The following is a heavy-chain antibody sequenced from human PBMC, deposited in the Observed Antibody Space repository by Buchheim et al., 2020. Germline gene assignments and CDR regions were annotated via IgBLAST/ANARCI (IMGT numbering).Heavy chain of an antibody. CDR2: ISYQGSSE. CDR3: AKGIGSYMNYYYYYYMDV. Sequence: QVQLVESGGGVVQPGRSLRLSCAASNFTFSSYGMHWVRQAPGKGLEWVALISYQGSSEFYAHSVKGRFTISRDSSKNTVYLQMNSLRADDTAVYYCAKGIGSYMNYYYYYYMDVWGKGTT. J-gene: IGHJ6*03. V-gene: IGHV3-30*18. D-gene: IGHD3-10*01. CDR1: NFTFSSYG.